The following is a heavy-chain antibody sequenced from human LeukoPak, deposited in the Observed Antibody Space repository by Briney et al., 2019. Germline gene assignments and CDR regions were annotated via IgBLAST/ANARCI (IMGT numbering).Heavy chain of an antibody. CDR3: ATSHSSSWPLDGMDV. J-gene: IGHJ6*02. V-gene: IGHV1-2*02. CDR2: INPNSGGT. Sequence: ASVKVSCKASGYTFTGYYMHWVRQAPGQGLEWMGWINPNSGGTNYAQKFQGRVTMTRDTSISTAYMELSRLRSGDTAVYYCATSHSSSWPLDGMDVWGQGTTVTVSS. CDR1: GYTFTGYY. D-gene: IGHD6-13*01.